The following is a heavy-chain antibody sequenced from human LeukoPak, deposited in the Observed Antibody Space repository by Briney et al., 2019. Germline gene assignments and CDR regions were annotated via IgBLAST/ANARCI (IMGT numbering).Heavy chain of an antibody. D-gene: IGHD2-2*01. V-gene: IGHV3-11*04. CDR1: GFTFSYVY. CDR3: VSCGTTTCIIRFDH. CDR2: ISGDGANI. J-gene: IGHJ4*02. Sequence: GGSLRLSCAASGFTFSYVYMTWIRQAPGKGLEWVSYISGDGANIFYADSVKGRFTVSRDNAKNSLYLQMNSLRAEDTAIYYCVSCGTTTCIIRFDHWGQGTLVTVSS.